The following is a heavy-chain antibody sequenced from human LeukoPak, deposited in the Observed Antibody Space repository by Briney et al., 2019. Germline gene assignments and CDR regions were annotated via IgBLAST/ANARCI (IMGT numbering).Heavy chain of an antibody. Sequence: TLSLTCTVSGVPISSYYWSWIRQPPGKGLEWIGYIYYSGSTYYNPSLKSRVTISVDTSKNQFSLKLSSVTAADTAVYYCARDLFSLEGDAFDIWGQGTMVTVSS. D-gene: IGHD3-9*01. CDR2: IYYSGST. J-gene: IGHJ3*02. V-gene: IGHV4-30-4*08. CDR1: GVPISSYY. CDR3: ARDLFSLEGDAFDI.